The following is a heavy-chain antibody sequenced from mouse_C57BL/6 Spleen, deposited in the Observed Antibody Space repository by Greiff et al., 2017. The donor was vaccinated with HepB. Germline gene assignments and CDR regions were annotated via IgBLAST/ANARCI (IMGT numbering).Heavy chain of an antibody. V-gene: IGHV1-82*01. CDR1: GYAFSSSW. CDR2: IYPGDGDT. J-gene: IGHJ4*01. CDR3: ARGITGSYAMDY. D-gene: IGHD4-1*01. Sequence: VKLQESGPELVKPGASVKISCKASGYAFSSSWMNWVKQRPGKGLEWIGRIYPGDGDTNYNGKFKGKATLTADKSSSTAYMQLSSLTSEDSAVYFCARGITGSYAMDYWGQGTSVTVSS.